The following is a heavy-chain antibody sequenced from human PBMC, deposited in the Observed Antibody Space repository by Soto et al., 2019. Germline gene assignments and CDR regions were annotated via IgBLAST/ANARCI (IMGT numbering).Heavy chain of an antibody. D-gene: IGHD5-18*01. CDR1: GFTFSSYG. J-gene: IGHJ6*02. CDR2: ISYDGSNK. V-gene: IGHV3-30*18. Sequence: GGSLRLSCAASGFTFSSYGMHWVRQAPGKGLEWVAVISYDGSNKYYADSVKGRFTISRDNSKNTLYLQMNSLRAEDTAVYYCANDLGDTHGYYYGRGVWGQETTVTLSS. CDR3: ANDLGDTHGYYYGRGV.